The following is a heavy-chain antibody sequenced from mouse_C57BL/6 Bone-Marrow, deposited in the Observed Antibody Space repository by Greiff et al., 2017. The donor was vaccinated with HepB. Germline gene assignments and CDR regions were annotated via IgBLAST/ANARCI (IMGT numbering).Heavy chain of an antibody. Sequence: QVHVKQSGAELMKPGASVKLSCKATGYTFPGYWIEWVKQRPGHGLEWIGEILTGSGSTNYNEKFKGKATVTADTSSNTAYMQLSSLTTEDSAIYYCARVNDYDVGYYAIDYWGQGTSVTVSS. CDR3: ARVNDYDVGYYAIDY. D-gene: IGHD2-4*01. V-gene: IGHV1-9*01. J-gene: IGHJ4*01. CDR1: GYTFPGYW. CDR2: ILTGSGST.